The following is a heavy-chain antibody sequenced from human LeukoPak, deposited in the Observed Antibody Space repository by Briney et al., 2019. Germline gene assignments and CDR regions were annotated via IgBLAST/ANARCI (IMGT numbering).Heavy chain of an antibody. CDR1: GYTFSNFG. D-gene: IGHD4-17*01. J-gene: IGHJ5*02. CDR3: ARDPMTTPNIGWFDP. V-gene: IGHV1-18*01. CDR2: ISGNNDNP. Sequence: ASVRVSCKTSGYTFSNFGINWVRQAPGQGLEWMGWISGNNDNPNYGQKFQGRVTMTTDTSTSTAYMELRSLRSDDTAVYYCARDPMTTPNIGWFDPWGQGTLVTVSS.